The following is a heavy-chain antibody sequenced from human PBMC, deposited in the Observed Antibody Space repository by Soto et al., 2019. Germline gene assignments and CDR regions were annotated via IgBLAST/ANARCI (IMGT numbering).Heavy chain of an antibody. Sequence: ASVKVSGKASGYTFTGYYMHWVRQAPGQGLEWVGWINPNSGDTKFIQKFQCRVTLTRATSISTVYMEMRRMESDDTAVYYCARERITETGIGDYYHYGMDVWGQGTKVNVSS. CDR1: GYTFTGYY. J-gene: IGHJ6*01. CDR2: INPNSGDT. D-gene: IGHD4-4*01. V-gene: IGHV1-2*02. CDR3: ARERITETGIGDYYHYGMDV.